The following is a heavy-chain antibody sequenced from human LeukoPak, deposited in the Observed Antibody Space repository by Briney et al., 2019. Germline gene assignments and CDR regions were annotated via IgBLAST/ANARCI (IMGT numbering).Heavy chain of an antibody. D-gene: IGHD3-22*01. J-gene: IGHJ4*02. V-gene: IGHV4-59*01. Sequence: PGGSLRLSCAASGFTFSNYWMHWIRQPPGKGLEWIGYIYYSGSTNYNPSLKSRVTISVDTSKNQFSLKLSSVTAADTAVYYCAREVYYDSSGIDYWGQGTLVTVSS. CDR3: AREVYYDSSGIDY. CDR1: GFTFSNYW. CDR2: IYYSGST.